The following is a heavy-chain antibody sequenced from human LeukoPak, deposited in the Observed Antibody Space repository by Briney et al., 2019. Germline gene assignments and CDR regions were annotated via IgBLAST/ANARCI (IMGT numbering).Heavy chain of an antibody. CDR3: ARDGGYTSLDY. CDR2: ISSSGSDI. V-gene: IGHV3-21*05. J-gene: IGHJ4*02. Sequence: GGSLRLSCAASGFTFSSHTMNWVRQAPGKGLEWVSYISSSGSDIYYADSVKGRFTISRDNAKNSLYLQMSSLRAEDTAVYYCARDGGYTSLDYWGQGTLVTVSS. CDR1: GFTFSSHT. D-gene: IGHD6-19*01.